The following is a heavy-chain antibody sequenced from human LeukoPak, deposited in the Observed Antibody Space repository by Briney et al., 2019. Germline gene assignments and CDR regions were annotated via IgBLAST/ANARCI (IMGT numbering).Heavy chain of an antibody. Sequence: PGGSLRLSCAASGFTFSSYAMHWVRQAPGKGLEYVSAISSNGGSTYYANSVKGRFTISRDNSKNTLYLQMGSLRAENMAVYYCARGVAPTSIDYWGQGTLVTVSS. CDR1: GFTFSSYA. V-gene: IGHV3-64*01. CDR3: ARGVAPTSIDY. CDR2: ISSNGGST. D-gene: IGHD2-15*01. J-gene: IGHJ4*02.